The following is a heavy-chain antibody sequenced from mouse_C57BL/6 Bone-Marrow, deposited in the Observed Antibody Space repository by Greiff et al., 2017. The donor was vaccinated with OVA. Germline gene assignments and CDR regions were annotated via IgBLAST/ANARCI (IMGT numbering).Heavy chain of an antibody. Sequence: EVKVVESGEGLVKPGGSLKLSCAASGFTFSSYAMSWVRQTPEKRLEWVAYISSGGDYIYYADTVKGRFTISRDNARNTLYLQMSSLKSEDTAMYYCTRGYHRGFAYWGQGTLVTVSA. J-gene: IGHJ3*01. V-gene: IGHV5-9-1*02. CDR3: TRGYHRGFAY. CDR1: GFTFSSYA. CDR2: ISSGGDYI.